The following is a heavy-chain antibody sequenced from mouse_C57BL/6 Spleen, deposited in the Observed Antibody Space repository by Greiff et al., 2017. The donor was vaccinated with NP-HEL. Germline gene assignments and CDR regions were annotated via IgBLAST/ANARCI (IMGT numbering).Heavy chain of an antibody. CDR3: ARCYDPSYYAMDY. Sequence: VKLVESGPELVKPGASVKISCKASGYTFTDYYINWVKQRPGQGLEWIGWIFPGSGSTYYNEKFKGKATLTVDKSSSTAYMLLSSLTSEDSAVYFCARCYDPSYYAMDYWGQGTSVTVSS. J-gene: IGHJ4*01. V-gene: IGHV1-75*01. CDR2: IFPGSGST. CDR1: GYTFTDYY. D-gene: IGHD2-12*01.